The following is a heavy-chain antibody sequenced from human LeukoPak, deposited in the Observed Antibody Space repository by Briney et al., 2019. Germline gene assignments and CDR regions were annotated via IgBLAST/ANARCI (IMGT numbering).Heavy chain of an antibody. CDR2: IYYSGST. J-gene: IGHJ4*02. CDR3: ARDGYSGSSLFDY. Sequence: SETLSLTCTVSGGSISSYYWSWIRQPPGKGLEWIGYIYYSGSTNYNPSLKSRVTISVDTSKNQFSLKLSSVTAADTAVYYCARDGYSGSSLFDYWGQGTLVTVSS. V-gene: IGHV4-59*12. D-gene: IGHD1-26*01. CDR1: GGSISSYY.